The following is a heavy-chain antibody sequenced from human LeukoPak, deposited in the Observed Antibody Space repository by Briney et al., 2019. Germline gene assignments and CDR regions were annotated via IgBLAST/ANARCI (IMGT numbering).Heavy chain of an antibody. V-gene: IGHV7-4-1*02. D-gene: IGHD3-22*01. J-gene: IGHJ1*01. CDR1: GYTFTSYA. CDR2: INTNTANP. CDR3: ARESDDYYDSSGFLQH. Sequence: GASVKVSCTASGYTFTSYAMNWVRQAPGQGLEWMGWINTNTANPTYAQGFTGRFVFSLDTSVSTAYLQISSLKAEDTAVYYCARESDDYYDSSGFLQHWGQGTLVTVSS.